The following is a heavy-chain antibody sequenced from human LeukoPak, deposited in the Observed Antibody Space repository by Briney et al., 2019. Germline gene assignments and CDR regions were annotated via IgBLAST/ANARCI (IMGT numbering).Heavy chain of an antibody. D-gene: IGHD2-2*01. CDR3: AKRYCTSTSCSFFDS. V-gene: IGHV3-23*01. CDR2: ISASGDTT. Sequence: GGSLRLSCADSGFTFSSYAMGWVRQAPGKGLEWVSLISASGDTTYYADSVRGRFTISRDNSENTLYLQMNSLRAEDTAVYYCAKRYCTSTSCSFFDSWGQGTLVTVSS. CDR1: GFTFSSYA. J-gene: IGHJ4*02.